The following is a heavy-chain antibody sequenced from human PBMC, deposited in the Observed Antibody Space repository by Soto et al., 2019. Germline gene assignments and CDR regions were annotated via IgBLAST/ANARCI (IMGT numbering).Heavy chain of an antibody. CDR1: GFTFSSYA. CDR2: ISGSGGST. J-gene: IGHJ4*02. CDR3: AKDRHGDYRDPFDY. D-gene: IGHD4-17*01. V-gene: IGHV3-23*01. Sequence: PGGSLRLSCAASGFTFSSYAMSWVRQAPGKGLEWVSAISGSGGSTYYADYGKGRFTIPRDNSKNTLYLQMNSLRAEDTAVYYCAKDRHGDYRDPFDYWGQGTLVTVSS.